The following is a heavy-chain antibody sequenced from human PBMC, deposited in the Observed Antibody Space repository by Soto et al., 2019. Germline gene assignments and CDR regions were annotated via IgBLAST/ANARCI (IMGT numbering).Heavy chain of an antibody. J-gene: IGHJ4*02. D-gene: IGHD4-17*01. CDR1: GFTFNNYG. V-gene: IGHV3-23*01. Sequence: EVQLLESGGGLVQPGGSLRLSCAASGFTFNNYGMSWVRQAPGKGLEWVSAITDSGGSTYYADSVKGRFTISRDNSKNTVYLQMNSLRAEDTAVYHCAKAATVVTLYYFDYWGQGTLVTVSS. CDR3: AKAATVVTLYYFDY. CDR2: ITDSGGST.